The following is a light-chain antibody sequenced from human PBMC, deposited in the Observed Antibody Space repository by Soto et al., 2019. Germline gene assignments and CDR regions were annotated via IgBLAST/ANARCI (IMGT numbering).Light chain of an antibody. CDR2: GAS. CDR3: QQYATSPHT. J-gene: IGKJ2*01. V-gene: IGKV3-20*01. CDR1: QSVSSSQ. Sequence: EIVLTQSPVTLSLSPGESATLSCRASQSVSSSQVASYQQKPGRAPRLLIYGASSRATGIPDRFSGVGSETDFSLTINSLEPEDFAVYYCQQYATSPHTFGQGTKLEVK.